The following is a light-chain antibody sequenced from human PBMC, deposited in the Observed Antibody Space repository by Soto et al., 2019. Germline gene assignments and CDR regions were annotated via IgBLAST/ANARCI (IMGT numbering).Light chain of an antibody. Sequence: EIVLTQSPATLSLSPGERATLSCRASQSVSSYLAWYQQKPGQAPRLLIYDASNRATGIPARFSGSGSGTDFTLTISSLEPADFAFYYCQQRSNWPGTFGQGTKLEIK. CDR1: QSVSSY. V-gene: IGKV3-11*01. CDR3: QQRSNWPGT. CDR2: DAS. J-gene: IGKJ2*01.